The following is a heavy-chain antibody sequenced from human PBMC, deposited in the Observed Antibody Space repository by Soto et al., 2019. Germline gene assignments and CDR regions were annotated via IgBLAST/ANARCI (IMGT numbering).Heavy chain of an antibody. Sequence: TLSLTCTVSGDSIGRGGYYWTWIRQHPGKGLEWIAYIYTTGSTYYNPSLKSRVGISVDTSKNQFSLKLSSVTAADTAVYYCARGIPVSGSFDYWGQGTLVTVSS. V-gene: IGHV4-31*03. CDR2: IYTTGST. CDR3: ARGIPVSGSFDY. CDR1: GDSIGRGGYY. J-gene: IGHJ4*02. D-gene: IGHD6-19*01.